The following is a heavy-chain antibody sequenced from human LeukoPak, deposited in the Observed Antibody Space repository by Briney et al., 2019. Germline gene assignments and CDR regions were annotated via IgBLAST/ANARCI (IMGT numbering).Heavy chain of an antibody. Sequence: SETLSLTCTVSGGSISSYYWTWIRQPPGKGLEWIGYIYYIESTNYNPSLKSRVTISVDTSKNQFSLRLSSVTAADTAVYYCAREVSTNPHFDYWGQGTLVTVSS. V-gene: IGHV4-59*01. J-gene: IGHJ4*02. CDR2: IYYIEST. CDR3: AREVSTNPHFDY. CDR1: GGSISSYY. D-gene: IGHD5/OR15-5a*01.